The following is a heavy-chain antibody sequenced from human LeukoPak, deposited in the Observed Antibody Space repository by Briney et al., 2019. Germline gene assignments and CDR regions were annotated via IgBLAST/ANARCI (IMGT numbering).Heavy chain of an antibody. D-gene: IGHD6-6*01. V-gene: IGHV1-3*01. CDR2: INAGNGNT. J-gene: IGHJ4*02. CDR3: ARLRGSSSSGRLGNFDY. Sequence: ASVKVSCKASGYTFTSYAMHWVRQAPGQRLEWMGWINAGNGNTKYSQKFQGRVTITRDTSASTAYMELSSLRSEDTAVYYCARLRGSSSSGRLGNFDYWGQGTLVTVSS. CDR1: GYTFTSYA.